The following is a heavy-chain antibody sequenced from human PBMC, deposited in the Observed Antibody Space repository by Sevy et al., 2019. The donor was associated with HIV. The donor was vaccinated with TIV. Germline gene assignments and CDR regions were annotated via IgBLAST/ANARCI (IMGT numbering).Heavy chain of an antibody. Sequence: ASVKVSCKASGGTFSSYAISWVRQAPGQGLEWMGRTIPILGIANYAQKFQGRVTITADKSTSTAYMELSSLRSEDTAVYYCARAPSRGSSITIFGVAGFDPWGQGTLVTVSS. J-gene: IGHJ5*02. V-gene: IGHV1-69*04. CDR1: GGTFSSYA. CDR3: ARAPSRGSSITIFGVAGFDP. D-gene: IGHD3-3*01. CDR2: TIPILGIA.